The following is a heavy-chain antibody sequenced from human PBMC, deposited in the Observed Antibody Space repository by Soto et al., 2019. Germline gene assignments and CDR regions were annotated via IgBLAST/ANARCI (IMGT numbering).Heavy chain of an antibody. D-gene: IGHD3-3*01. Sequence: ASVKVSCKASGYTFTSYGISWVRQAPGRGLEWMGWISAYNGNTNYAQRLQGRVTMTTDTSTSTASMELRSLRSDDTAVYYCASDYFMERYDFWGGYRLFDYWGQGAPVNVPP. CDR1: GYTFTSYG. V-gene: IGHV1-18*01. CDR2: ISAYNGNT. CDR3: ASDYFMERYDFWGGYRLFDY. J-gene: IGHJ4*01.